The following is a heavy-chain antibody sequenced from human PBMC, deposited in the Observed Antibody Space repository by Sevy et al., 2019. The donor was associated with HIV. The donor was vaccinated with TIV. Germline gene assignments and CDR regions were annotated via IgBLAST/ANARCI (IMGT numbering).Heavy chain of an antibody. CDR2: IYSDATT. J-gene: IGHJ4*02. CDR3: ARGKSGYDYALNY. D-gene: IGHD5-12*01. CDR1: GFTVNSNY. Sequence: GESLKISCAASGFTVNSNYMTWVRQAPGKGLEGVSVIYSDATTYHSDSVKDRFTISRDNCKNTLYLQMNSLRAEDTAVYYCARGKSGYDYALNYWGQGTLVTVSS. V-gene: IGHV3-66*01.